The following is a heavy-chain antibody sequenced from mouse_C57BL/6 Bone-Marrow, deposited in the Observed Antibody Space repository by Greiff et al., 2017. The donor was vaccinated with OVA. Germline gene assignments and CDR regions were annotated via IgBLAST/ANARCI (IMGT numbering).Heavy chain of an antibody. V-gene: IGHV1-19*01. Sequence: DVKLQESGPVLVKPGASVKMSCKASGYTFTDYYMNWVKQSHGKSLEWIGVINPYNGGTSYNQKFKGKATLTVDKSSSTAYMELNSLTSEDSAVYYCAANWAYWYFDVWGTGTTVTVSS. CDR3: AANWAYWYFDV. D-gene: IGHD4-1*01. CDR2: INPYNGGT. CDR1: GYTFTDYY. J-gene: IGHJ1*03.